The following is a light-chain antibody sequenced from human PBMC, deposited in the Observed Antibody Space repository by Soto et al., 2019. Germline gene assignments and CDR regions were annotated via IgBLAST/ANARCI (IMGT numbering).Light chain of an antibody. Sequence: EIVLTQSPATLSLSPGERATLSCRASQSVSRYLAWYQQKPGQAPRLLIYDASNRATGIPARFSGSGSGTDFTLTISGLEPEDFAVYYCQQRSNWPTTFGQGTKLEIK. V-gene: IGKV3-11*01. J-gene: IGKJ2*01. CDR1: QSVSRY. CDR3: QQRSNWPTT. CDR2: DAS.